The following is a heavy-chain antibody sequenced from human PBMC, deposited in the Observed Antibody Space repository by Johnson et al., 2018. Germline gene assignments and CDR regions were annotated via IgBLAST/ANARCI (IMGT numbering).Heavy chain of an antibody. CDR2: ISWDSGSI. D-gene: IGHD2-2*01. CDR3: AKGSYCSSTSCYDYYYYIDV. V-gene: IGHV3-9*01. CDR1: GFTVSSNY. Sequence: VQLVQSGGGLMQPGGSLRLSCAASGFTVSSNYMSWVRQAPGKGLEWVSGISWDSGSIGYADSVKGRFTIYRDNAKNSLYLQMNSLRAEDTALYYCAKGSYCSSTSCYDYYYYIDVWGKGTTVTVSS. J-gene: IGHJ6*03.